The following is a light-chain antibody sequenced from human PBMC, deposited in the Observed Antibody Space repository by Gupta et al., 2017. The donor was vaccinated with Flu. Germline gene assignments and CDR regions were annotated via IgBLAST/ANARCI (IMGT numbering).Light chain of an antibody. CDR1: QTVSSN. Sequence: ERATLSCRASQTVSSNLAWYQQKPGQAPRLLIYGASTRATGIPARFSGSGSGTEFTLTISSLQSEDFAVYYCQQYNNWPPLTFGGGTKVEIK. V-gene: IGKV3-15*01. CDR2: GAS. CDR3: QQYNNWPPLT. J-gene: IGKJ4*01.